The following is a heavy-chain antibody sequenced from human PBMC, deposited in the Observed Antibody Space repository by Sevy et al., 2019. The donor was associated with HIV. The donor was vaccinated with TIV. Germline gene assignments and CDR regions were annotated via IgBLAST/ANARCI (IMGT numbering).Heavy chain of an antibody. D-gene: IGHD3-16*02. CDR1: GFTFSSYS. V-gene: IGHV3-48*02. CDR2: ISSSSSTI. J-gene: IGHJ3*02. Sequence: GGSLRLSCAASGFTFSSYSMNWVRQAPGKGLEWVSYISSSSSTIYYADSVKGRFTISRDNAKNSLYLQMNSLRDEDTAVYYCARDGCYDYVWGSYRCRDAFDIWGQWTMVTVSS. CDR3: ARDGCYDYVWGSYRCRDAFDI.